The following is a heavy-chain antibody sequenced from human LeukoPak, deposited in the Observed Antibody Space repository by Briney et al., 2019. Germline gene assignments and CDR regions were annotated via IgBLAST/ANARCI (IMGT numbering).Heavy chain of an antibody. CDR3: AREYGSGSSRRRFDP. D-gene: IGHD3-10*01. CDR2: ISSGGRTI. J-gene: IGHJ5*02. Sequence: GGSLRLSCAASGFTFSNYAMTWVRQAPGKGLEWVSYISSGGRTIYYADSVKGRFTISRDNAENSLYLQMNSLRAEDTAVYYCAREYGSGSSRRRFDPWGQGTLVTVSS. CDR1: GFTFSNYA. V-gene: IGHV3-48*03.